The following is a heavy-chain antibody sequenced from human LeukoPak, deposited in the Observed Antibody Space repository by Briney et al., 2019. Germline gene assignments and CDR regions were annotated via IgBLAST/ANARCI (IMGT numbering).Heavy chain of an antibody. CDR2: IWYDGSIK. V-gene: IGHV3-33*08. Sequence: GWSLRLSCAASGFIVSSNYMSWVRQAPGKGLEWVSVIWYDGSIKYYADSVKDRFTISRDNSKNTLYLQMNSLRAEDTGVYYCARAVGPYDYWGQGTLVTVSS. D-gene: IGHD3-10*01. CDR3: ARAVGPYDY. CDR1: GFIVSSNY. J-gene: IGHJ4*02.